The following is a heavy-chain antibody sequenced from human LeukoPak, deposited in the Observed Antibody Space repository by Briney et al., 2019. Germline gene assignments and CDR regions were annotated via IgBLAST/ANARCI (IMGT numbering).Heavy chain of an antibody. CDR3: ARASVLVGAFDI. V-gene: IGHV4-61*01. D-gene: IGHD2-15*01. CDR2: IYYSGST. J-gene: IGHJ3*02. Sequence: SETLSLTCTVSGGSVSSGSYYWSWIRQPPGKGLEWIGYIYYSGSTNYNPSLKSRVTISVDTSKNQFSLKLSSVTAADTAVYYCARASVLVGAFDIWGQGTMVTVSS. CDR1: GGSVSSGSYY.